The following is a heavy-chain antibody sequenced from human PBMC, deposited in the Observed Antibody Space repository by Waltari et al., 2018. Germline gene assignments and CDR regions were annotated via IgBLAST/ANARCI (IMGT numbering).Heavy chain of an antibody. CDR1: GFTFSSYA. J-gene: IGHJ4*02. CDR2: ISGSGGST. Sequence: EVQLLESGGGLVQPGGSLRLSCAAPGFTFSSYAMSWVRQAPGKGLEWVSAISGSGGSTYYADSVKGRFTISRDNSKNTLYLQMNSLRAEDTAVYYCAKQTARGYSYGYDYWGQGTLVIVSS. D-gene: IGHD5-18*01. V-gene: IGHV3-23*01. CDR3: AKQTARGYSYGYDY.